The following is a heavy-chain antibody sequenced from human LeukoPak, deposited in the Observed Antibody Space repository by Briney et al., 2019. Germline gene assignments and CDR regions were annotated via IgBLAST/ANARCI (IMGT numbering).Heavy chain of an antibody. Sequence: ASVKVSCKASGYTFTSYGISWVRQAPGQGLEWMGWISAYNGNTNYAQKLQGRVTMTRDTSISTAYMELSRLRSDDTAVYYCARDSTVTTGPYYFDYWGQGTLVTVSS. V-gene: IGHV1-18*01. CDR3: ARDSTVTTGPYYFDY. J-gene: IGHJ4*02. CDR2: ISAYNGNT. CDR1: GYTFTSYG. D-gene: IGHD4-17*01.